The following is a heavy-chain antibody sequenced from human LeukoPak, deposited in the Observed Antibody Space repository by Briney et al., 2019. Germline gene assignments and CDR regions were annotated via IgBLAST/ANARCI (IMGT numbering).Heavy chain of an antibody. Sequence: GRSLRLSCAASGFTFSRYAMHWVRQAPGEGGEGGAVISYDGSNKYYADSVKGRFTISRGNSKNTLYLQINSLRAEDTAVYYCARALYGYGGWFDPWGQGTLVTVSS. V-gene: IGHV3-30-3*01. CDR2: ISYDGSNK. J-gene: IGHJ5*02. CDR3: ARALYGYGGWFDP. CDR1: GFTFSRYA. D-gene: IGHD5-18*01.